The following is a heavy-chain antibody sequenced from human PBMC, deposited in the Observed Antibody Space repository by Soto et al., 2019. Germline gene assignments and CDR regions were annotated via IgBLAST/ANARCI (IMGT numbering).Heavy chain of an antibody. CDR1: GFTFSSYW. Sequence: EVQLVESGGGLVQPGGSLRLSCAASGFTFSSYWMLWVRQAPGKGLVWVSRINSDGSSTSYADSVKGRFTISRDNAKNTLYLQMNSLRAEDTAVYYCARDKDRDGYNWDAFDIWGQGTMVTVSS. CDR2: INSDGSST. V-gene: IGHV3-74*01. CDR3: ARDKDRDGYNWDAFDI. D-gene: IGHD5-12*01. J-gene: IGHJ3*02.